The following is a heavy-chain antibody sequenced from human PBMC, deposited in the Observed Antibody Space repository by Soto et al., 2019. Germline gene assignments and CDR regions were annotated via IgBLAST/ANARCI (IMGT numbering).Heavy chain of an antibody. CDR3: ATAASNKCSTSCPPGRYYYYYYMDV. CDR2: FDPEDGET. J-gene: IGHJ6*03. Sequence: ASVKVSCKVSGYTLTELSMHWVRQAPGKGLEWMGGFDPEDGETIYAQKFQGRVTMTEDTSTDTAYMELSSLRSEDTAVYYCATAASNKCSTSCPPGRYYYYYYMDVWGKGTTVTVSS. CDR1: GYTLTELS. V-gene: IGHV1-24*01. D-gene: IGHD2-2*01.